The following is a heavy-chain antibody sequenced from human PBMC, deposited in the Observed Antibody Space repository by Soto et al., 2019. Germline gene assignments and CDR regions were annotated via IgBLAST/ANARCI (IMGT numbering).Heavy chain of an antibody. CDR1: GFTFSDYY. J-gene: IGHJ6*02. CDR3: ARDKEWLVPTLPYYYYGMDV. D-gene: IGHD6-19*01. V-gene: IGHV3-11*01. CDR2: ISSSGSTI. Sequence: GGSLRLSCAASGFTFSDYYMSWIRQAPGKGLEWVSYISSSGSTIYYADSVKGRFTISRDNAKNSLYLQMNSLRAEDTAVYYCARDKEWLVPTLPYYYYGMDVWGQGTTVTVSS.